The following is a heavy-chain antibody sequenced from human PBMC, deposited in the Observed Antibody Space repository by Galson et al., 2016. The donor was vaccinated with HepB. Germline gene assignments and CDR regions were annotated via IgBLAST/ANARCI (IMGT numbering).Heavy chain of an antibody. CDR2: INPNTGGT. J-gene: IGHJ4*02. CDR3: ARDLTEDY. CDR1: GYTFTDYY. V-gene: IGHV1-2*02. Sequence: SVKVSCKASGYTFTDYYLHWVRQAPGQGLEWMGWINPNTGGTWYAHEFQGRVTIAGDTSISTAYMEMKSLTSDDTAVYYCARDLTEDYWGQGTLVTVSA.